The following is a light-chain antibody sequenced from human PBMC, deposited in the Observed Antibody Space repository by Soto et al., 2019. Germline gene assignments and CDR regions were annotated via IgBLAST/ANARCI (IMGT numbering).Light chain of an antibody. CDR3: QAWDNNTAV. CDR1: KLGDKY. V-gene: IGLV3-1*01. J-gene: IGLJ2*01. CDR2: QDT. Sequence: SYELTQPPSVSLSPGQTASITCSGHKLGDKYACWYQQKPGQSPVLVIYQDTVRPSGIPERFSGSNSGNTATLTISGTQAMDEADYYCQAWDNNTAVFGGGTKLTV.